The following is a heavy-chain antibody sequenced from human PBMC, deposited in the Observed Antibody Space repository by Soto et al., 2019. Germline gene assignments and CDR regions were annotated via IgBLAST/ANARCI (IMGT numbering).Heavy chain of an antibody. Sequence: QVQLVQSGADVKKPGTSVKISCTSSESTFSSSFVHWVRQSSGQGFEWMGIINPGGDSATYAQKFRGRLSVTRDTTANTVYLELSRLTTQDTAIYYCTRWLTTRTYYKWGQGTLVTVSS. CDR3: TRWLTTRTYYK. CDR2: INPGGDSA. J-gene: IGHJ4*02. D-gene: IGHD6-19*01. CDR1: ESTFSSSF. V-gene: IGHV1-46*01.